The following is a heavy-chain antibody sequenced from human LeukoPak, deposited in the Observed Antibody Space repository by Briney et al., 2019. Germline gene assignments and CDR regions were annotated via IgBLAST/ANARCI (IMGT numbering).Heavy chain of an antibody. D-gene: IGHD2/OR15-2a*01. CDR2: ISPNSGDT. CDR1: GYTFTDYF. V-gene: IGHV1-2*06. J-gene: IGHJ6*02. CDR3: ARDDVRTGIVIIPWETNYGIDV. Sequence: ASVTVSCKASGYTFTDYFVHWVRQAPGQGLEWMGRISPNSGDTPYARKFLGRITMTRDTSISAAYMELSSLRSDDTAVYYCARDDVRTGIVIIPWETNYGIDVWGQGTTVTVSS.